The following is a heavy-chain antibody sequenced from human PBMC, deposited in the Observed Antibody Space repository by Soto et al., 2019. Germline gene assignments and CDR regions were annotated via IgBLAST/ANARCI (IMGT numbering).Heavy chain of an antibody. CDR3: ARQPHCSSSSWSGAAHRYYGVDV. CDR2: IDPSDSYT. Sequence: PGESLKISCKGSAYSFTIFWINWVRQMPGRGLEWMGRIDPSDSYTNYNPAFEGHVTISADKSTSTVYLQWSSLKASDSAMYYCARQPHCSSSSWSGAAHRYYGVDVWGQGTTVTVSS. V-gene: IGHV5-10-1*01. J-gene: IGHJ6*02. D-gene: IGHD2-2*01. CDR1: AYSFTIFW.